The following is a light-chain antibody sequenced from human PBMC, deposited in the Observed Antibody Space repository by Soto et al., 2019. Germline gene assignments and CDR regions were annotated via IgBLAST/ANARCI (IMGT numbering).Light chain of an antibody. Sequence: ETVMTQSPASLSASPGDEATLSCRASQSVGRNVAWYRQKVGQAPRLLIYTASTRATGIPVRFSGSGSGTEFTLTIRGLQSDDFATYYCLQNNEWPLTFGGGTKVEIK. CDR1: QSVGRN. CDR2: TAS. J-gene: IGKJ4*01. V-gene: IGKV3D-15*01. CDR3: LQNNEWPLT.